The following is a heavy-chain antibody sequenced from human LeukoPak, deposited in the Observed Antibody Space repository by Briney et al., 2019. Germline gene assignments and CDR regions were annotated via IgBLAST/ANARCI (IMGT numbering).Heavy chain of an antibody. D-gene: IGHD6-19*01. Sequence: SVKVSFKASGGTFSIYAISWVRQAPGQGLEWMGRIIPILGIANYAQKFQGRVTITADKSTSTAYMELSSLRSEDTAVYYCARERGSSGWYVGWFDPWGQGTLVTVSS. V-gene: IGHV1-69*04. J-gene: IGHJ5*02. CDR3: ARERGSSGWYVGWFDP. CDR1: GGTFSIYA. CDR2: IIPILGIA.